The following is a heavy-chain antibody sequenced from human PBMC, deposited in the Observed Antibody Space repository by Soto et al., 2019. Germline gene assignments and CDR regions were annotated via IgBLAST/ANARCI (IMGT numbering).Heavy chain of an antibody. V-gene: IGHV3-74*01. CDR3: ARANIPIISCNGGSCSCVDF. J-gene: IGHJ4*02. CDR2: INSDGNSI. CDR1: GFALSSYW. Sequence: EVPLVESGGGLVQPGGSLRLSCAASGFALSSYWMHWVRQAPGKGLVWVSRINSDGNSILYADSVKGRFTISRDNAKNTVYLQMNRPRAEDTAVYYCARANIPIISCNGGSCSCVDFWGQGPRVSGSS. D-gene: IGHD2-15*01.